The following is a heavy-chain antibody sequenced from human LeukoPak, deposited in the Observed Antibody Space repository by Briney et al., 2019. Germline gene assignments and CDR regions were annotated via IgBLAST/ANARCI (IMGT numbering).Heavy chain of an antibody. CDR1: GFTFSGYA. CDR2: ISGSGGST. D-gene: IGHD3-9*01. V-gene: IGHV3-23*01. J-gene: IGHJ4*02. CDR3: AKAPYYDILTGYHMRY. Sequence: GGSLRLSCAASGFTFSGYAMSWVRQAPGKGLEWVSAISGSGGSTYYADSVKGRFTISRDNSKNTLYLQMNSLRAEDTAVYYCAKAPYYDILTGYHMRYWGQGTLVTVSS.